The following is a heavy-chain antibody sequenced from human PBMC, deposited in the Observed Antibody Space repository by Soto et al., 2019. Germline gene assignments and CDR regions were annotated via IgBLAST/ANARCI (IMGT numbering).Heavy chain of an antibody. D-gene: IGHD7-27*01. CDR3: ARGPSGDKVDY. Sequence: SETLSLTCAVYGGSFSGYYWSWIRQPPGKGLEWIGEINHSGSTNYNPSLKSRVTISVDTSKNQFSLQLSSVSAADTAVYYCARGPSGDKVDYWGQGTLVTVSS. CDR2: INHSGST. J-gene: IGHJ4*02. V-gene: IGHV4-34*01. CDR1: GGSFSGYY.